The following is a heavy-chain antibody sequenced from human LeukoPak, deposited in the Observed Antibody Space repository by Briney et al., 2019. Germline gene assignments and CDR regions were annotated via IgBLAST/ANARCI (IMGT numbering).Heavy chain of an antibody. J-gene: IGHJ4*02. Sequence: ASVKVSCKASGYTFTGYYMHWVRQAPGQGLEWMGRINPNSGGTNYAQKFQGRVTMTRDTSISTAYMELSRLRSDDTAVYYCARRHYYDSIYFDYWGQGTLVTVSS. CDR2: INPNSGGT. CDR1: GYTFTGYY. D-gene: IGHD3-22*01. V-gene: IGHV1-2*06. CDR3: ARRHYYDSIYFDY.